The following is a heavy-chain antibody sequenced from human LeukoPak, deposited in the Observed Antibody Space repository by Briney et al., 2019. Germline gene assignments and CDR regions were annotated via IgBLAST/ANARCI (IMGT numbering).Heavy chain of an antibody. J-gene: IGHJ4*02. D-gene: IGHD6-19*01. V-gene: IGHV3-53*01. Sequence: GGSLRLSCAASGFTVSSNYMSWVRQAPGKGLEWVSVIYSGGSTYYADSVKGRFTISRDNAKNSLYLQMNSLRAEDTAVYYCARGDSSGWYRGDYWGQGTLVTVSS. CDR1: GFTVSSNY. CDR2: IYSGGST. CDR3: ARGDSSGWYRGDY.